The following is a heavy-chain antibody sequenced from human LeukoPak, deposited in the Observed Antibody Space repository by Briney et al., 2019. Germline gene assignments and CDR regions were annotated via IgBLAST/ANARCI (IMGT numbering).Heavy chain of an antibody. CDR2: IYYSGST. CDR1: GYSITSSSW. J-gene: IGHJ4*02. V-gene: IGHV4-28*03. D-gene: IGHD1-26*01. Sequence: SETLSLTCAVSGYSITSSSWWGWIRQPPGKGLEWIGYIYYSGSTNYNPSLKSRVTISVDTSKNQFSLKLSSVTAADTAVYYCARGSGSYPHIAFDYWGQGTLVTVSS. CDR3: ARGSGSYPHIAFDY.